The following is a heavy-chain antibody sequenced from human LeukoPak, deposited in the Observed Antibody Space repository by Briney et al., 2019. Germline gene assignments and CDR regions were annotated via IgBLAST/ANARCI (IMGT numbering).Heavy chain of an antibody. CDR3: ARENYGDYNKFDY. CDR1: GGSISSYY. Sequence: SETPSLTCTVSGGSISSYYWSWIRQPPGKGLEWIGYIYYSGSTNYNPSLKSRVTISVDTSKNQFSLKLSSVTAADTAVYYCARENYGDYNKFDYWGQGTLVTVSS. V-gene: IGHV4-59*01. CDR2: IYYSGST. D-gene: IGHD4-17*01. J-gene: IGHJ4*02.